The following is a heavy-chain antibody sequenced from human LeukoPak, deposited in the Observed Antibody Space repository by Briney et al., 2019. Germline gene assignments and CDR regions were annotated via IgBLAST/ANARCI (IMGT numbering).Heavy chain of an antibody. V-gene: IGHV5-10-1*01. D-gene: IGHD2-21*02. Sequence: GESLRISCKGSGYSFTSYWITWARQMPGKGLEWMGRIDPSDSYTNHSPSFQGHVTISADRSISTAYLQWSSLKASDTAMYYCARLGGDYIWFDPWGQGTLVTVSS. CDR2: IDPSDSYT. CDR1: GYSFTSYW. J-gene: IGHJ5*02. CDR3: ARLGGDYIWFDP.